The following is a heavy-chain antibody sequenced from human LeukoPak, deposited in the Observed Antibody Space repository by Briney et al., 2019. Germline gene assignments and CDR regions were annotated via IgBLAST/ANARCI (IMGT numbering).Heavy chain of an antibody. CDR1: GFTFSSYA. CDR2: ISYDGSNK. J-gene: IGHJ5*02. D-gene: IGHD3-10*01. CDR3: ARGLSGSGSYYNWFDP. Sequence: QTGGSLRLSCAASGFTFSSYAMHWVRQAPGKGLEWVAVISYDGSNKYYADSVKGRFTISRDNSKNTLYLQMNSLRAEDTAVYYCARGLSGSGSYYNWFDPWGQGTLVTASS. V-gene: IGHV3-30*04.